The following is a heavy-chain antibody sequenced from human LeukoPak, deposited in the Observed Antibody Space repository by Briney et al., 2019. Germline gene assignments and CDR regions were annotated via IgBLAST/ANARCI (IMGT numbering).Heavy chain of an antibody. CDR3: ARDLRDSGGRLNAFDI. Sequence: ASVKVSCKASGGTFSSYAISWVRQAPGQGLEWMGGIIPIFGTANYAQKFQGRVTITADESTSTAYMELSSLRSEDTAVYYCARDLRDSGGRLNAFDIWGQGTMVTVSS. CDR1: GGTFSSYA. CDR2: IIPIFGTA. J-gene: IGHJ3*02. D-gene: IGHD2-15*01. V-gene: IGHV1-69*13.